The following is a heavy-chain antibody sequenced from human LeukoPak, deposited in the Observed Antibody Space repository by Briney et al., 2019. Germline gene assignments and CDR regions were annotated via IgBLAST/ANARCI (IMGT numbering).Heavy chain of an antibody. CDR2: ISSSSSYI. D-gene: IGHD1-26*01. CDR3: ARAAVGAIPFDY. V-gene: IGHV3-21*01. CDR1: GFTFSSYS. Sequence: PGGSLSLSCAASGFTFSSYSMNWVRQAPGQGLEWVSSISSSSSYIYYADSVKGRFTISRDNAKNSLYLQMNSLRAEDTAVYYCARAAVGAIPFDYWGQGTLVTVSS. J-gene: IGHJ4*02.